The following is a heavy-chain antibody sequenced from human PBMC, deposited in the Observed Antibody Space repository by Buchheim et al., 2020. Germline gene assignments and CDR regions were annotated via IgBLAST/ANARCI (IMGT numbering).Heavy chain of an antibody. CDR3: ARHVSDDYGDYSPDPPGDYYYYGMDV. D-gene: IGHD4-17*01. J-gene: IGHJ6*02. Sequence: EVQLVQSGAEVKKPGESLKISCKGSGYSFTSYWIGWVRQMPGKGLEWMGIIYPGDSDTRYSPSFQGQVPISADKSLSTAYPQWSSLKASDTAMYYCARHVSDDYGDYSPDPPGDYYYYGMDVWGQGTT. CDR1: GYSFTSYW. CDR2: IYPGDSDT. V-gene: IGHV5-51*01.